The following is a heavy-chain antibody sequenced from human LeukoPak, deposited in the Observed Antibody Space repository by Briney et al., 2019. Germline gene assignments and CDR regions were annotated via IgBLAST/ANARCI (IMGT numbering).Heavy chain of an antibody. CDR1: GYTFTGYY. D-gene: IGHD3-22*01. CDR2: INPNSGGT. V-gene: IGHV1-2*02. CDR3: ARGDYDSSGYAFDI. Sequence: ASVKVSCKASGYTFTGYYMHCVRQAPGQGLEWMGWINPNSGGTNYAQKFQGRVTMTRDTSISTAYMELSRLRSDDTAVYYCARGDYDSSGYAFDIWGQGTMVTVSS. J-gene: IGHJ3*02.